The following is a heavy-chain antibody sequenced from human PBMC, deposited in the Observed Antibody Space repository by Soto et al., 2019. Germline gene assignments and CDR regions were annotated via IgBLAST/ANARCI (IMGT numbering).Heavy chain of an antibody. CDR2: INPSSGGT. V-gene: IGHV1-2*02. D-gene: IGHD2-15*01. CDR3: AREVNVDCSGGSCYAGLGY. J-gene: IGHJ4*02. Sequence: QVQLVQSGAEVKKPGASVKVSCKASGYTFTGYYMHWVRQAPGQGLEWMGWINPSSGGTNHAQKFEGGLTMTRDTSISPAYMELSRLRSDDTAVYYCAREVNVDCSGGSCYAGLGYWGQGTLVTVSS. CDR1: GYTFTGYY.